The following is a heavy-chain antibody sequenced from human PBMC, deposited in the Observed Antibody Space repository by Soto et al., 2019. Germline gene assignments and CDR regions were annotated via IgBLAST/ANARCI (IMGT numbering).Heavy chain of an antibody. CDR3: ARDKDRLQLGGNYYYIWDV. CDR2: IMPVFPTP. CDR1: GGTFSTSA. V-gene: IGHV1-69*12. Sequence: QVQLVQSGAEVKKPGSSVKVSCKASGGTFSTSAISWVRQAPGQGLEWVGGIMPVFPTPDYAQNFQGRVTITADESTTTAYLELTSLRADDTAMYYCARDKDRLQLGGNYYYIWDVWGQGTAITVS. D-gene: IGHD1-1*01. J-gene: IGHJ6*02.